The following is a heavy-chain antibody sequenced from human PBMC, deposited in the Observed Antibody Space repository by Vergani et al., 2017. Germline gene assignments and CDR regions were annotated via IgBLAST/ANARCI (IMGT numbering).Heavy chain of an antibody. CDR3: AGPYRSHGGNYYFGMDV. CDR1: GFTFRNYA. D-gene: IGHD6-19*01. V-gene: IGHV3-23*01. CDR2: ISDNGGTT. Sequence: EVQLLESGGGLAQPGGSLRLSCAASGFTFRNYAMTWVRQAPGKGLEWVSIISDNGGTTYYADSVKGRFTISRDNSKDTLYLQMNSLRADDTALYFCAGPYRSHGGNYYFGMDVWGQGTTVTVSS. J-gene: IGHJ6*02.